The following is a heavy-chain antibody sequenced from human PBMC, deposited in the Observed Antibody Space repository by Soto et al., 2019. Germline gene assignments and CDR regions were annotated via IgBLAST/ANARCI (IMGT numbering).Heavy chain of an antibody. CDR3: GRGGGFLTHS. Sequence: EVQLVESGGDLVQPGGSLRLSCAASGVTFSVTWMTWVRQAPGKGLEWVATIKGDGSEKHYVDSVKGRFTISRDNAKNSVYLQMNSLRVDDTAVYDCGRGGGFLTHSWGQGTLVTVSS. D-gene: IGHD5-12*01. CDR1: GVTFSVTW. CDR2: IKGDGSEK. V-gene: IGHV3-7*04. J-gene: IGHJ4*02.